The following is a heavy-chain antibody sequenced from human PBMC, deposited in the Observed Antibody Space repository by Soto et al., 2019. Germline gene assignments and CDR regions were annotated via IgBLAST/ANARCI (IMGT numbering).Heavy chain of an antibody. J-gene: IGHJ3*02. CDR1: GFTFTTYG. D-gene: IGHD3-10*01. CDR2: ISTSGGST. V-gene: IGHV3-23*01. CDR3: AKGGLYDSGSYYGDGFDM. Sequence: EVQLLESGGGLIQPGGSLRLSCAASGFTFTTYGMAWVRQAPGKGLEWVSGISTSGGSTYYTDSVKGRFTISRDNTKTTLYLQMNNLREEDTAVYYCAKGGLYDSGSYYGDGFDMWGQGTMVTVSS.